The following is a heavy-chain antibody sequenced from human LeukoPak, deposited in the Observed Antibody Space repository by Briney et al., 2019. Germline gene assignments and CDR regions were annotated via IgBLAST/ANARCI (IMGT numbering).Heavy chain of an antibody. CDR2: TRNKANSYTT. CDR1: GFTFSDHY. CDR3: ARGRWDPRDDAFDI. J-gene: IGHJ3*02. D-gene: IGHD4-23*01. V-gene: IGHV3-72*01. Sequence: GGSLRLSCAASGFTFSDHYMDWVRQAPGKGLEWVGRTRNKANSYTTEYAASVKGRFTISRDDSKNSLYLQMNSLKTEDTAVYYCARGRWDPRDDAFDIWGQGTMVTVSS.